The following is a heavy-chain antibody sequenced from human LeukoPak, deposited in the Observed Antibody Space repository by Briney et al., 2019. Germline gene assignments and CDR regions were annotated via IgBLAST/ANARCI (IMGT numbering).Heavy chain of an antibody. CDR3: ARDPPHGMDV. V-gene: IGHV3-74*01. Sequence: GGSLRLSCVASGFSLSGYWMYWVRQAPGKGLMYISRNNGDGSTTNYADVVKGRFTMSRDNAKNSLYLQMNSLRAEDTAVYYCARDPPHGMDVWGQGTTVTVSS. CDR1: GFSLSGYW. CDR2: NNGDGSTT. J-gene: IGHJ6*02.